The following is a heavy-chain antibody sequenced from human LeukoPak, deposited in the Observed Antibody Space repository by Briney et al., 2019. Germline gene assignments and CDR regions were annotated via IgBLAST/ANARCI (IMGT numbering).Heavy chain of an antibody. CDR2: IYHSGST. D-gene: IGHD3-10*01. CDR1: GYSISSGYY. V-gene: IGHV4-38-2*01. Sequence: SETLSLTCAVSGYSISSGYYWGWIRQPPGKGLEWIGSIYHSGSTYYNPSLKSRVTISVDTSKNQFSLKLSSVTAADTAVYYCASVAMVRGVIDYWGQGTLVTVSS. J-gene: IGHJ4*02. CDR3: ASVAMVRGVIDY.